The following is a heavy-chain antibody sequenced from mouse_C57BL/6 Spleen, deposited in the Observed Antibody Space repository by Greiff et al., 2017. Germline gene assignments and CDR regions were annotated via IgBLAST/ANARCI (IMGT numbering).Heavy chain of an antibody. V-gene: IGHV6-3*01. CDR2: IRLKSDNYAT. CDR3: TVITTVVAWFAY. Sequence: EVQLVESGGGLVQPGGSMKLSCVASGFTFSNYWMNWVRQSPEKGLEWVAQIRLKSDNYATHYAESVKGRFTISRDDSKSSVYLQMNNLRAEDTGIYYCTVITTVVAWFAYWGQGTLVTVSA. CDR1: GFTFSNYW. D-gene: IGHD1-1*01. J-gene: IGHJ3*01.